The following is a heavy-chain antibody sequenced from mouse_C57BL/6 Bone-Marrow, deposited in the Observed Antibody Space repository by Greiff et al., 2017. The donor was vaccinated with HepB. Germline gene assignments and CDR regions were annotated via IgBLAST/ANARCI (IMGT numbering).Heavy chain of an antibody. J-gene: IGHJ3*01. Sequence: EVQLQQSGPELVKPGASVKISCKASGYTFTDYYMNWVKQSHGKSLEWIGDINPNNGGTSYNQKFKGKATLTVDKSSSTAYMERRSLTSEDSAVYYCARREVLGFAYWGQGTLVTVSA. CDR1: GYTFTDYY. V-gene: IGHV1-26*01. CDR3: ARREVLGFAY. CDR2: INPNNGGT. D-gene: IGHD2-14*01.